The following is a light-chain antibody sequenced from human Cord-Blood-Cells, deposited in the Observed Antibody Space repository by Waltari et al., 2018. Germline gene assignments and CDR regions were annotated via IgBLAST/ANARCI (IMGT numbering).Light chain of an antibody. J-gene: IGLJ1*01. V-gene: IGLV2-8*01. CDR3: SSYAGSNNLV. Sequence: QSALTQPPSASGSPGQSVTISCTGTSSDVGGYNYVSWYQQHPGKAPKLMIYKVSKRPSGVPDRFAGSKSGNTASLTVSGLQAEDEADYYCSSYAGSNNLVFGTGTKVTVL. CDR2: KVS. CDR1: SSDVGGYNY.